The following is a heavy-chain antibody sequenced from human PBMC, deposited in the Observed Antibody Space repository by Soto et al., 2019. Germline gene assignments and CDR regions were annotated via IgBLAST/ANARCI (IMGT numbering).Heavy chain of an antibody. J-gene: IGHJ6*02. CDR3: ARERRGYSGYDLYYYCGMDV. V-gene: IGHV4-4*02. CDR2: IYHKGST. Sequence: PSETLSLTCAVSGGSISSSDLWSWVLQPPWKGLAWNGEIYHKGSTYYIPSLESRVTISVDKSKNQFSLKLSTLTAADTAVYYCARERRGYSGYDLYYYCGMDVWGQGTTVTVSS. CDR1: GGSISSSDL. D-gene: IGHD5-12*01.